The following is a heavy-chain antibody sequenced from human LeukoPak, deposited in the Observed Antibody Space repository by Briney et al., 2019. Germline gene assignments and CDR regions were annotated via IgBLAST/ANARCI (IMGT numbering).Heavy chain of an antibody. Sequence: PGGSLRLSCVASGFTFGSYWMGWVRQAPGKGLEWVANIKQDGSEKYYVDSVKGRFTISRDNAKNSLYLQMNSLRAEDTAVYYCGRGYSGYGYWGQGTLVIVSS. CDR3: GRGYSGYGY. D-gene: IGHD5-12*01. V-gene: IGHV3-7*01. CDR2: IKQDGSEK. J-gene: IGHJ4*02. CDR1: GFTFGSYW.